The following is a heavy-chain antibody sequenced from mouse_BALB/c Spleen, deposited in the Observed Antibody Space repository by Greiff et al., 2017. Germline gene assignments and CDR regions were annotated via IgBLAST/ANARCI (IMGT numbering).Heavy chain of an antibody. CDR2: ISSGGSYT. J-gene: IGHJ2*01. CDR3: ARSYYYYFDD. CDR1: GFTFSSYA. Sequence: EVKLVESGGGLVKPGGSLKLSCAASGFTFSSYAMSWVRQTPEKRLEWVATISSGGSYTYYPDSVKGRFTISRDNAKNTLYLQMSSLRSEDTAMYYCARSYYYYFDDWGQGTTLTVSS. D-gene: IGHD1-1*01. V-gene: IGHV5-9-3*01.